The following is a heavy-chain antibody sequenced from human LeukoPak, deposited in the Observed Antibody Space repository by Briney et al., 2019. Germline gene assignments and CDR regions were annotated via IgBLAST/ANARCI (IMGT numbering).Heavy chain of an antibody. Sequence: PGGSLRLSCAASGFTLSSYWMSWVRQAPGKGLEWVANIKQDGSEKYYVDSVKGRFTISRDNAKNSLYLQMNSLRAEDTTVYYCARDSAATGTWDYWGQGTLVTVSS. CDR3: ARDSAATGTWDY. V-gene: IGHV3-7*04. CDR2: IKQDGSEK. CDR1: GFTLSSYW. D-gene: IGHD1-1*01. J-gene: IGHJ4*02.